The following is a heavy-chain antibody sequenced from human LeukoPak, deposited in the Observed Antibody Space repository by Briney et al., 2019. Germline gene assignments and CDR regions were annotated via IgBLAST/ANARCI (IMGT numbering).Heavy chain of an antibody. CDR3: ARHVTGGRRGSEHSDYYGMDV. CDR1: GYSFTYYW. CDR2: IYPGDSDT. J-gene: IGHJ6*02. Sequence: PGESLKISCKGSGYSFTYYWIGWVRQMPGKGPEWMGIIYPGDSDTRYSPSFQGQVTISADKSISTAYLQWSSLKASDTAMYYCARHVTGGRRGSEHSDYYGMDVWGQGTTVTVSS. D-gene: IGHD1-26*01. V-gene: IGHV5-51*01.